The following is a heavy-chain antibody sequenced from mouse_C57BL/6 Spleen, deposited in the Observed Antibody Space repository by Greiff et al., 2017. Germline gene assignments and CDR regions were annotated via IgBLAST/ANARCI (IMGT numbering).Heavy chain of an antibody. Sequence: EVKLVESGGGLVQPKGSLKLSCAASGFSFNTYAMNWVRQAPGKGLEWVARIRSKSNNYATYYADSVKDRFTISRDDSESMLYLQMNNLKTEDTAMYYCVRPANWDGGFAYWGQGTLVTVSA. J-gene: IGHJ3*01. D-gene: IGHD4-1*01. CDR1: GFSFNTYA. CDR3: VRPANWDGGFAY. CDR2: IRSKSNNYAT. V-gene: IGHV10-1*01.